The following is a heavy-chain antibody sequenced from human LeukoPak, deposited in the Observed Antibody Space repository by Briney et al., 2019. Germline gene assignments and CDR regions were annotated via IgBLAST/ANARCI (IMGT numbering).Heavy chain of an antibody. CDR3: ARDGLLTGYDY. V-gene: IGHV4-4*07. J-gene: IGHJ4*02. CDR2: IYTSGSS. D-gene: IGHD3-9*01. CDR1: GGSISSYY. Sequence: SETLSLTCTVSGGSISSYYWSWIRQPAGKGLEWIGRIYTSGSSNYNPSLKSRVTMSVDTSKNQFSLKLSSVTAADAAVYYCARDGLLTGYDYWGQGTLVTVSS.